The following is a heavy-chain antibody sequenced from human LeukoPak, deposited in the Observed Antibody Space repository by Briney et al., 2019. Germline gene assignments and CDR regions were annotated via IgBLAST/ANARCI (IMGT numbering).Heavy chain of an antibody. J-gene: IGHJ4*02. CDR3: ASRYCTNGVCTHEY. V-gene: IGHV4-34*01. Sequence: PSETLSLTCAVYGGSFSGYYWSWIRQPPGKGLEWIGEINHSGSTNYNPSLKSRVTISVDTSKNQFSLKLSSVTAADTAVYYCASRYCTNGVCTHEYWGRGTLVIVSS. CDR2: INHSGST. D-gene: IGHD2-8*01. CDR1: GGSFSGYY.